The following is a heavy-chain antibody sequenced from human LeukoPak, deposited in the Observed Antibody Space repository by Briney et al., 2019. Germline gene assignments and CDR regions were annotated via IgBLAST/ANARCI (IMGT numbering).Heavy chain of an antibody. CDR2: ISVYSGNT. J-gene: IGHJ5*02. CDR1: GYTFASYG. D-gene: IGHD2-8*01. CDR3: ARDGWSLGP. Sequence: ASVEVSFTASGYTFASYGVTWVRQAPGQGPEWMAWISVYSGNTEYAQKFQDRVTLTADTSTSTVYMELRSLRSDDTAVYYCARDGWSLGPWGQGTLVTVSS. V-gene: IGHV1-18*01.